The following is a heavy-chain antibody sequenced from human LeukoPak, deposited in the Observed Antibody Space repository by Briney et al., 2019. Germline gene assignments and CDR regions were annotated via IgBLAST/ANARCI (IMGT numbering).Heavy chain of an antibody. V-gene: IGHV3-23*01. J-gene: IGHJ4*02. CDR2: ISGSGGST. D-gene: IGHD6-13*01. CDR3: ARAGEQQLVDY. CDR1: GFTFSSYA. Sequence: GGSLRLSCAASGFTFSSYAMSWVRQAPGKGLEWVSAISGSGGSTYYADSVKGRFTISRDNAKNSLYLQMNSLRAEDTAVYYCARAGEQQLVDYWGQGTLVTVSS.